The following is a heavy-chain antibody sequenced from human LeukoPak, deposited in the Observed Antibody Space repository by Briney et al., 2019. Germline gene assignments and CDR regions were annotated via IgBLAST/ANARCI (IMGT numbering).Heavy chain of an antibody. D-gene: IGHD1-1*01. Sequence: GGSLRLSCAASGFTFSNTWMSWVRQAPGKGLEWVANIKEDGSEKNYVDSVKGRFTISRDNTKTSLFLQMNSLRVEDTAVYYCARDAGWNRFDYWGQGTLVTVSS. CDR1: GFTFSNTW. CDR2: IKEDGSEK. CDR3: ARDAGWNRFDY. J-gene: IGHJ4*02. V-gene: IGHV3-7*01.